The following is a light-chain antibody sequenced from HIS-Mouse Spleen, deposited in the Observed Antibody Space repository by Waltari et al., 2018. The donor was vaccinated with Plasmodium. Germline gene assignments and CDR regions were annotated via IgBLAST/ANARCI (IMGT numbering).Light chain of an antibody. Sequence: EIVLTQSPGTLSLSPGERATISCRASQSVSSSYLAWYQQKHGQAPRLIIYGAASRATGIPDRFSGSGSGTEFTLTISRLEPEDFAVYYCQQYGSSSYTFGPGTNLEIK. CDR1: QSVSSSY. CDR2: GAA. V-gene: IGKV3-20*01. CDR3: QQYGSSSYT. J-gene: IGKJ2*01.